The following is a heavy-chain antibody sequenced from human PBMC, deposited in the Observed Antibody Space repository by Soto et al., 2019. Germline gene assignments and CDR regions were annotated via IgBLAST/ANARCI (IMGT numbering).Heavy chain of an antibody. CDR1: GYTFTSYG. D-gene: IGHD6-19*01. V-gene: IGHV1-18*01. CDR2: ISAYNGNT. CDR3: ARDIVLNSSGWYVEGHWFDP. J-gene: IGHJ5*02. Sequence: EASVKVSCKASGYTFTSYGISWVRQAPGQGLEWMGWISAYNGNTNYAQKLQGRVTMTTDTSTSTAYMELRSLRSDDTAVYYCARDIVLNSSGWYVEGHWFDPWGQGTLVTVSS.